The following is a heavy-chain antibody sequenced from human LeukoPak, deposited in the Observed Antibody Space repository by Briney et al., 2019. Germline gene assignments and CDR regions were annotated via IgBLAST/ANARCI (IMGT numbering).Heavy chain of an antibody. J-gene: IGHJ3*02. CDR2: IYYSGST. V-gene: IGHV4-59*01. CDR3: ARDKDGINRDAFGI. D-gene: IGHD2-15*01. CDR1: GGSISSYY. Sequence: PSETLSLTCTVSGGSISSYYWSWIRQPPGKGLEWIGYIYYSGSTNYNPSLKSRVTISVDTSKNQFSLKLSSVTAADTAVYYCARDKDGINRDAFGIWGQGTMVTVSS.